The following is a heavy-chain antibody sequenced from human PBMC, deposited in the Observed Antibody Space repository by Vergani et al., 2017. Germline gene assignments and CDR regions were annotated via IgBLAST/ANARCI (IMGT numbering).Heavy chain of an antibody. CDR3: AKDFSRRYYYGMDV. V-gene: IGHV3-30*18. D-gene: IGHD2-8*01. CDR2: ISYDGSNK. CDR1: GFTFSSYG. Sequence: QVQLVESGGGVVQPGRSLRLSCAASGFTFSSYGMHWVRQAPGKGLEWVAVISYDGSNKYYADSVKGRFTISRDNSKNTLYLQMNSLRAEDTAVYYCAKDFSRRYYYGMDVWGQ. J-gene: IGHJ6*02.